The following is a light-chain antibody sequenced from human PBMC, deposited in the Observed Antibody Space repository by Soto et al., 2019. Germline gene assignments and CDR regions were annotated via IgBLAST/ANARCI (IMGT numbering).Light chain of an antibody. CDR3: QQRGTWPRVT. CDR1: QSISRS. CDR2: DAS. J-gene: IGKJ4*01. Sequence: EVVLTQSPATLSLSPGESATLSCRASQSISRSLGWYQQKPGQSPRLLIDDASIRAAGIPARFRGGGSGADFTLTISSLAPEDFAIYYCQQRGTWPRVTFGGGTKVEIK. V-gene: IGKV3-11*01.